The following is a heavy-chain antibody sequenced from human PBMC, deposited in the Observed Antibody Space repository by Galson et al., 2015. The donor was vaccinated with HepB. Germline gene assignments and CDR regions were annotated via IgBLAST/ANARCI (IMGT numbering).Heavy chain of an antibody. Sequence: SVKVSCKAFGYTFTSYGISWVRQAPGQGLEWMGWISAYNGNTNYAQKLQGRVTMTTDTSTSTAYMELRSLRSDDTAVYYCARDARPYYYDSSGYPHWGQGTLVTVSS. CDR1: GYTFTSYG. V-gene: IGHV1-18*01. J-gene: IGHJ4*02. CDR2: ISAYNGNT. D-gene: IGHD3-22*01. CDR3: ARDARPYYYDSSGYPH.